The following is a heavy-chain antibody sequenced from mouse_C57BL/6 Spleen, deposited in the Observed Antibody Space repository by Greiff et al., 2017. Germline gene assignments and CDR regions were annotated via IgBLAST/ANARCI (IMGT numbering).Heavy chain of an antibody. J-gene: IGHJ2*01. CDR1: GYTFTSYG. CDR3: ARYGVAEGYFDY. D-gene: IGHD1-1*02. Sequence: QVQLKQSGAELARPGASVKLSCKASGYTFTSYGISWVKQRTGQGLEWIGEIYPRSVNTYYNEKFKGKATLTADKSSSTAYMELRSLTSEDSAVYFCARYGVAEGYFDYWGQGTTLTVSS. CDR2: IYPRSVNT. V-gene: IGHV1-81*01.